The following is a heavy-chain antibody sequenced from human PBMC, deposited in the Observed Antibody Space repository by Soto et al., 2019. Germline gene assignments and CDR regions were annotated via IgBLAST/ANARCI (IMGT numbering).Heavy chain of an antibody. CDR3: AREQHDPYDSSGYYFNWFDP. CDR1: GGTFSSYV. Sequence: ASVKVSCKASGGTFSSYVINWVRQAPGEGLEWMGGVIPLFGAANYAQKFQGRVTITADASSSIVYMELSSLRSEDTAVYYCAREQHDPYDSSGYYFNWFDPWGQGTLVTVSS. J-gene: IGHJ5*02. CDR2: VIPLFGAA. V-gene: IGHV1-69*13. D-gene: IGHD3-22*01.